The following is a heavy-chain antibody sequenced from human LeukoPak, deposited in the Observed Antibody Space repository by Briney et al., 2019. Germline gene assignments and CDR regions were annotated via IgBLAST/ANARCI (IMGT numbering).Heavy chain of an antibody. D-gene: IGHD2-2*01. J-gene: IGHJ4*02. Sequence: GGSLRLSCAASGFTVDSNYLSWVRQAPGKGLEWVSTIYTGGNTYYADSVRGRFTISRDNSGSTLYLQINSLRADDTAVYYCAKGGSTAWTAVDYWGQGTLVTVSS. CDR2: IYTGGNT. V-gene: IGHV3-53*01. CDR3: AKGGSTAWTAVDY. CDR1: GFTVDSNY.